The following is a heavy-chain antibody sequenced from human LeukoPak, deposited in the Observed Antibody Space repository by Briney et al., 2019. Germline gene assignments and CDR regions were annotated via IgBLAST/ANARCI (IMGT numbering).Heavy chain of an antibody. CDR2: INPSGGST. J-gene: IGHJ4*02. CDR1: GYTFTSYG. D-gene: IGHD3-22*01. V-gene: IGHV1-46*01. Sequence: GASVKVSCKASGYTFTSYGISWVRQAPGQGLEWMGIINPSGGSTSYAQKFQGRVTMTRDTSTSTVYMELSSLRSEDTAVYYCARGYYYDSSGYYHFDYWGQGTLVTVPS. CDR3: ARGYYYDSSGYYHFDY.